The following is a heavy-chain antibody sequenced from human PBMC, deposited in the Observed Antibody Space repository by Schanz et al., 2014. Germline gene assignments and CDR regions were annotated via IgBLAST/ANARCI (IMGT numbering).Heavy chain of an antibody. CDR1: GFTVSSNY. J-gene: IGHJ3*02. CDR2: ISRDGTTS. Sequence: VQLVESGGVLVQPGGSLRLSCAASGFTVSSNYMSWVRQAPGKGLEWLSYISRDGTTSYYADSVKGRFTISRDNAKNSLYLEMTSLRGEDTAVYYCARENLNWEAFDIWGQGTVVTVSS. D-gene: IGHD7-27*01. CDR3: ARENLNWEAFDI. V-gene: IGHV3-11*01.